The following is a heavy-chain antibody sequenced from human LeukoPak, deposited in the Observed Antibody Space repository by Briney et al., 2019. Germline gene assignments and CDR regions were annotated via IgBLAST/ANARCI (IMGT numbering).Heavy chain of an antibody. V-gene: IGHV5-51*01. CDR3: ASSTAVTTHYFDY. Sequence: TGESLKISCKGSGYSFGSYWIGWVRQMPGKGLEWMGIIYPGDSDTRYSPSFQGQVTISADRSIKTAYLQWSSLKASDTAMYYCASSTAVTTHYFDYWGQGTLVTVSS. D-gene: IGHD4-17*01. J-gene: IGHJ4*02. CDR1: GYSFGSYW. CDR2: IYPGDSDT.